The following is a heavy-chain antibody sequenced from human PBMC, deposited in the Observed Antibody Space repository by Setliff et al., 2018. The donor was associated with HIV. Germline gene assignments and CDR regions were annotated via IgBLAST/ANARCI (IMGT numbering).Heavy chain of an antibody. Sequence: SETLSLTCTVSGDPISTYYWSWVRKPPGKGLEWIGYVYLSGSTSYSPSLRGRVTMSVDPSKNQFSLELRSVTVADTAVYFCAREDASGNHAFDFWGQGKMVTVSS. CDR3: AREDASGNHAFDF. CDR1: GDPISTYY. D-gene: IGHD2-2*01. CDR2: VYLSGST. V-gene: IGHV4-59*01. J-gene: IGHJ3*01.